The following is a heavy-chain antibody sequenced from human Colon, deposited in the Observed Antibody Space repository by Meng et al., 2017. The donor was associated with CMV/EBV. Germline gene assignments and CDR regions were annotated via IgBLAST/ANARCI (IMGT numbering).Heavy chain of an antibody. CDR3: ARDLGAANWFDP. CDR2: IFYSGST. D-gene: IGHD2-15*01. Sequence: VSGGSTSSGNSSWGWIRQPPGKGLEWIGSIFYSGSTYYNPSLKSRVTISLDTSKNQFSLKLSSVTAADTAVYYCARDLGAANWFDPWGQGTLVTVSS. J-gene: IGHJ5*02. CDR1: GGSTSSGNSS. V-gene: IGHV4-39*07.